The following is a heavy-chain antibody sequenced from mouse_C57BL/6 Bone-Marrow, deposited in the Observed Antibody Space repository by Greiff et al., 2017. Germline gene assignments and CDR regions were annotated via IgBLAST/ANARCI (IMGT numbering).Heavy chain of an antibody. V-gene: IGHV1-15*01. CDR1: GYTFTDYE. D-gene: IGHD4-1*02. Sequence: QVQLKQSGAELVRPGASVTLSCKASGYTFTDYEMHLVKQTPVHGLEWIGAIDPETGGTAYNQKFKGKAILTADKSSSTAYMELRSLTSEDSAVYYCQLGGFDYWGQGTTLTVSS. J-gene: IGHJ2*01. CDR3: QLGGFDY. CDR2: IDPETGGT.